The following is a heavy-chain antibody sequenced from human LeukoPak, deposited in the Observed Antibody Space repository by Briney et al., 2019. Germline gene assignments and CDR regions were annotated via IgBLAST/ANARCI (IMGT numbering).Heavy chain of an antibody. CDR2: FDPEDGET. J-gene: IGHJ4*02. CDR3: ATGTAYCGGHCYSANFDY. Sequence: ASVKVSCKVSGYTLTELSMHWVRQAPGKGREGMGGFDPEDGETIYAQKFQGRVTMTEDTSTDTAYMELSSLRSEDTAVYYCATGTAYCGGHCYSANFDYWGQGTLVTVSS. D-gene: IGHD2-21*02. CDR1: GYTLTELS. V-gene: IGHV1-24*01.